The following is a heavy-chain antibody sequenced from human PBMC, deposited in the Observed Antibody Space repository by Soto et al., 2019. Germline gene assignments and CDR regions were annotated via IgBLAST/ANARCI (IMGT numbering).Heavy chain of an antibody. J-gene: IGHJ4*02. D-gene: IGHD2-15*01. CDR1: GRSFSGYY. Sequence: QVQLQPWGAGLLKPSETLSLTCAVYGRSFSGYYCSWIRQPPGKGLAWIGAINHSGSTNYKPSLKSRVTIFVDTSTNQFSLKLRSVTGGDTAVYYCARGKSNRRLYCSGGSCYPKTCYFDYWGQGTLVTVSS. CDR2: INHSGST. CDR3: ARGKSNRRLYCSGGSCYPKTCYFDY. V-gene: IGHV4-34*01.